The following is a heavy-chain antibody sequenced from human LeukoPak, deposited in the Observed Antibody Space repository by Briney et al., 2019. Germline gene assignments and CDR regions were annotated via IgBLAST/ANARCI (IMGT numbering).Heavy chain of an antibody. CDR2: MSGSGGST. CDR3: AKGDQLLYLAAFDI. CDR1: GFTFSSYA. V-gene: IGHV3-23*01. J-gene: IGHJ3*02. D-gene: IGHD2-2*02. Sequence: GGSLRLSCAASGFTFSSYAISWVRQAPGKGLEWVSAMSGSGGSTYYADSVKGRFTISRDNSKNTLYLQMNSLRAEDTAVYYCAKGDQLLYLAAFDIWGQGTMVTVSS.